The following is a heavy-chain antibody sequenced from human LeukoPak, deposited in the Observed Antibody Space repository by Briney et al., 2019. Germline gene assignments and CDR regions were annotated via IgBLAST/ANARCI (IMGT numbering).Heavy chain of an antibody. V-gene: IGHV3-48*01. CDR2: ISGDGNAK. CDR1: GFSFSSYS. J-gene: IGHJ4*02. CDR3: ERDYVYAFDY. Sequence: GGSLRLSCAASGFSFSSYSINWVRQAPGKGLEWVSYISGDGNAKHYTDSVKGRFTISRDNAKNALYLQMNSLRAEDTAVYFCERDYVYAFDYWGQGTLVTVSS. D-gene: IGHD2/OR15-2a*01.